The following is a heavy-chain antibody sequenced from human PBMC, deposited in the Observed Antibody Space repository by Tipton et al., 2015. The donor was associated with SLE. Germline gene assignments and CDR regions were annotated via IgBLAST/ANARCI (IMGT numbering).Heavy chain of an antibody. V-gene: IGHV4-61*09. CDR3: ARGGAFWSGPTSYYYFFYYMDV. D-gene: IGHD3-3*01. J-gene: IGHJ6*03. CDR1: GASISSGGIYC. Sequence: TLSLTCTVSGASISSGGIYCWHWIRQPAGKGLEWIGHIYTSGSTQYNPSLKSRVTISIDTSKNQFSLRLNSVTAADTAVYYCARGGAFWSGPTSYYYFFYYMDVWGKGTTVTVSS. CDR2: IYTSGST.